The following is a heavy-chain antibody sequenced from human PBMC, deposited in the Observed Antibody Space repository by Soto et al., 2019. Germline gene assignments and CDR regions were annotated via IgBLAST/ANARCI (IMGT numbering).Heavy chain of an antibody. D-gene: IGHD3-3*01. V-gene: IGHV1-3*01. J-gene: IGHJ4*02. Sequence: GASVKVSCKASGYTFTSYAMHWVRQAPGQRLEWMGWINAVNGNTKYSQKFQGRVTITRDTSASTAYMELSSLRSEDTAVYYCARVLRFLERLAEITDYWGQGTLVNVSS. CDR1: GYTFTSYA. CDR2: INAVNGNT. CDR3: ARVLRFLERLAEITDY.